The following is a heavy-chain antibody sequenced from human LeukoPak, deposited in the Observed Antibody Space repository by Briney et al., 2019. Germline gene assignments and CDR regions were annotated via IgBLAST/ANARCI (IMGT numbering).Heavy chain of an antibody. Sequence: ASVKVSCKASGYTFTSYGISWVRQAPGQGLEWMGGIIPIFGTANYAQKFQGRVTITADESTSTAYMELSSLRSEDTAVYYCARGSWITGSTSYYYYMDVWGKGTTVTVSS. V-gene: IGHV1-69*13. CDR2: IIPIFGTA. D-gene: IGHD1-7*01. CDR3: ARGSWITGSTSYYYYMDV. CDR1: GYTFTSYG. J-gene: IGHJ6*03.